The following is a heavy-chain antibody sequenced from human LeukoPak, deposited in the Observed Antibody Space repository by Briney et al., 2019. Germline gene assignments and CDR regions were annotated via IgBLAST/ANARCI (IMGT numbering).Heavy chain of an antibody. CDR2: IYYSGST. D-gene: IGHD5-24*01. CDR3: ARTGWPDYYYYGMDV. Sequence: SETLSLTCTVSGGSISSSSYYWSWIRQPPGKGLEWIGYIYYSGSTNYNPSLKSRVTISVDTSKNQFSLKLSSVTAADTAVYLCARTGWPDYYYYGMDVLGKGPRSPSPQ. CDR1: GGSISSSSYY. V-gene: IGHV4-61*01. J-gene: IGHJ6*01.